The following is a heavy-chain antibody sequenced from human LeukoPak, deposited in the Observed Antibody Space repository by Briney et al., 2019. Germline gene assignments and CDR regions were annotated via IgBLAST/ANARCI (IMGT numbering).Heavy chain of an antibody. Sequence: SETLSLTCTVSGGSISSSSYYWGWIRQPPGKGLEWIGYIYYSGSTYYNPSLKSRVTISVDTSKNQFSLKLSSVTAADTAVYHCARGEEQWLEWYFDLWGRGTLVTVSS. D-gene: IGHD6-19*01. J-gene: IGHJ2*01. CDR1: GGSISSSSYY. CDR3: ARGEEQWLEWYFDL. V-gene: IGHV4-39*07. CDR2: IYYSGST.